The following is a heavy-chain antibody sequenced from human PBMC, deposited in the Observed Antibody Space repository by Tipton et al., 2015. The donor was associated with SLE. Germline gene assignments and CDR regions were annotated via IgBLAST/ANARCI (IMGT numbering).Heavy chain of an antibody. Sequence: TLSLTCTVSGDSISSHYWSWIRRPPGKGLEWIGYISYTGNTNYNPSLKSRVTISVDTSKNHFSLKLTSVTAADTAVYYCARELRSPNWFDPWGQGTLVTVSS. D-gene: IGHD3-3*01. CDR1: GDSISSHY. CDR3: ARELRSPNWFDP. CDR2: ISYTGNT. J-gene: IGHJ5*02. V-gene: IGHV4-59*11.